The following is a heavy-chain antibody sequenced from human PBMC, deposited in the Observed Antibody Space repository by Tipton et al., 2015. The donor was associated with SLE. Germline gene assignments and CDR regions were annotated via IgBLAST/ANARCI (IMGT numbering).Heavy chain of an antibody. D-gene: IGHD2-15*01. Sequence: QVQLVQSGGGEVQPGRSLRLSCAASGYTFPTYAMHWVRQAPGKGLEWVAVISYDESIKYYADSVKGRFTISRDNSKNTLYLQMNSLRAEDTAVYYCARDGGSQYFQHWGQGTLVTVSS. CDR2: ISYDESIK. J-gene: IGHJ1*01. V-gene: IGHV3-30*04. CDR1: GYTFPTYA. CDR3: ARDGGSQYFQH.